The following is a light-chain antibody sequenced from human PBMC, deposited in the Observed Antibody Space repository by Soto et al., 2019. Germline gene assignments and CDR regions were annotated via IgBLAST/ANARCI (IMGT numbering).Light chain of an antibody. CDR3: QQYNNWPQIT. Sequence: IVLTQSPGTLSLSPWERATLSCRASQSVSSSYLAWYQQKPGQAPRLLIYDASTRATGIPARFSGSGSGTEFTLTISGLQSEDFAVYYCQQYNNWPQITFGQGTRLEIK. V-gene: IGKV3-15*01. CDR2: DAS. CDR1: QSVSSSY. J-gene: IGKJ5*01.